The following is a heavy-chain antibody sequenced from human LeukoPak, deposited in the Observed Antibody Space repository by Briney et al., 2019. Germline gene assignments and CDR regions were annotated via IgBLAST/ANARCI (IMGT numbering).Heavy chain of an antibody. V-gene: IGHV3-21*01. J-gene: IGHJ4*02. D-gene: IGHD6-13*01. Sequence: PGGSLRLSCAASGFTLSSYSMNWVRQAPGKGLEWVSSISSSSSYIYYADSVKGRFTISRDNAKKSLFLQMNSLRAEDTAVYYCARGALVAAGYIDYWGQGTLVTVSS. CDR1: GFTLSSYS. CDR2: ISSSSSYI. CDR3: ARGALVAAGYIDY.